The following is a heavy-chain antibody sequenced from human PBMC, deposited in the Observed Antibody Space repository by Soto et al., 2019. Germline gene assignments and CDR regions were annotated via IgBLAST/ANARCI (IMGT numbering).Heavy chain of an antibody. V-gene: IGHV3-48*01. Sequence: GGSLRLSCVASGFTFSSYSMNWVRQAPGKGLEWVSYISSSSSTIYYADSVKGRFTISRDNAKNSLYLQMNSLRAEDTAVYYCARDALTVAGTEIYYYYYMDVWGKGTTVTVSS. CDR1: GFTFSSYS. J-gene: IGHJ6*03. D-gene: IGHD6-19*01. CDR2: ISSSSSTI. CDR3: ARDALTVAGTEIYYYYYMDV.